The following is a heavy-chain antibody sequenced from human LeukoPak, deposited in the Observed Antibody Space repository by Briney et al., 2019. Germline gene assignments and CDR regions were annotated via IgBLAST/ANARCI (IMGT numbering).Heavy chain of an antibody. CDR2: INADGSTT. V-gene: IGHV3-74*01. CDR3: AVPPLSGSGSSRPLAGVDV. CDR1: GFTFSRYW. D-gene: IGHD3-10*01. J-gene: IGHJ6*02. Sequence: GGSLRLSCAASGFTFSRYWMHWVRQAPGKGLVWVSHINADGSTTSYADSVKGRFTISRDNVENSLILQMNSLRAEDTAVYYCAVPPLSGSGSSRPLAGVDVWGQGTTVTVSS.